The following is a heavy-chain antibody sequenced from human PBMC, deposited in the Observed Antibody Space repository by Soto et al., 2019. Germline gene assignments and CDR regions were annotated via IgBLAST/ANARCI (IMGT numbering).Heavy chain of an antibody. D-gene: IGHD5-18*01. CDR2: ISNSGST. CDR3: ASGPYNYALYGMPX. Sequence: SETLSLTCSVSGDSISSINFYWGWIRQSPGKGLDVIGRISNSGSTFCNPSLKSRLSISVDPSKNQLSLRLTSVTAAETAVYFCASGPYNYALYGMPXWGHGTTVAVS. J-gene: IGHJ6*02. CDR1: GDSISSINFY. V-gene: IGHV4-39*01.